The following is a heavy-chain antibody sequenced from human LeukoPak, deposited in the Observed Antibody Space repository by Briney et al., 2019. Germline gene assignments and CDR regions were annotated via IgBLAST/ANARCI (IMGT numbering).Heavy chain of an antibody. CDR2: ISYDGSNK. D-gene: IGHD6-13*01. Sequence: PGRSLRLSCAASGFISSNYAMHWVRQAPGKGLEWVAVISYDGSNKYYADSVKGRFTISRDNSKNTLFLQMNSLRTEDTAVYYCARDLDSSSWYILWFDPWGQGTLVTVSS. J-gene: IGHJ5*02. CDR3: ARDLDSSSWYILWFDP. V-gene: IGHV3-30-3*01. CDR1: GFISSNYA.